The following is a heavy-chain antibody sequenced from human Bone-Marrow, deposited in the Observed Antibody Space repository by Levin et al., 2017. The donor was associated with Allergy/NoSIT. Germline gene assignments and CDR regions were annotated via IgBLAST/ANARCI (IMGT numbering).Heavy chain of an antibody. Sequence: ASVKVSCKGSGYSFSNYGLTWVRLAPGQGLEWMGWISAYHGNTEYAQKFHGRVTMTTDTSTSTAYMELRSLTHEDTAVYYCARGKWELLLNAFDLWGQGTMVTVSS. CDR3: ARGKWELLLNAFDL. CDR1: GYSFSNYG. V-gene: IGHV1-18*01. J-gene: IGHJ3*01. CDR2: ISAYHGNT. D-gene: IGHD1-26*01.